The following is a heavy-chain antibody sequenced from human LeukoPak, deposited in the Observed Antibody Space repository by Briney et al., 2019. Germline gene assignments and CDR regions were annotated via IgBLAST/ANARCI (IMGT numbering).Heavy chain of an antibody. J-gene: IGHJ5*02. CDR2: INPSGSST. D-gene: IGHD1-26*01. CDR3: ARDNSVGDTAWWFDP. Sequence: ASVKVSCKASGYTFTSYYMHWVRQAPGQGLEWMGIINPSGSSTSYAQKFQGRLSLTRDMSTSTDYMELSSLRSEDTAVYYCARDNSVGDTAWWFDPWGQGTLVTVSS. CDR1: GYTFTSYY. V-gene: IGHV1-46*01.